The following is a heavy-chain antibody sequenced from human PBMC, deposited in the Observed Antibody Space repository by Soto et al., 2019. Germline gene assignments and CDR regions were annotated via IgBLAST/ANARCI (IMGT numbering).Heavy chain of an antibody. D-gene: IGHD3-16*02. CDR1: GFTFRSYA. CDR2: ISGSGGNT. J-gene: IGHJ4*02. Sequence: GGSLRLSCAASGFTFRSYAMTWVRRAPGKGLELVSIISGSGGNTYYADSVKGRFTISRDNSKNTVYLQMSSLRAEDTAVYYCAKVPGLRYYFDYWGQGTRVTVSS. V-gene: IGHV3-23*01. CDR3: AKVPGLRYYFDY.